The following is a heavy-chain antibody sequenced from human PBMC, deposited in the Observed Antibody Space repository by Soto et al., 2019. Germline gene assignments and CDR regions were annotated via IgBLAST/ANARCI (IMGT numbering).Heavy chain of an antibody. D-gene: IGHD2-8*01. CDR1: GYTFASYG. CDR2: ISVYNGNT. V-gene: IGHV1-18*01. CDR3: ARDQTLYAIGGDYWFDP. Sequence: QVQLVQSGDEVKKPGASVKVSCKASGYTFASYGISWVRQAPGQGLEWMGWISVYNGNTNYAQKLQGGVTMTTDTSTTTAYMELRSLRSDDTAVYYCARDQTLYAIGGDYWFDPWGQGTLVTVSS. J-gene: IGHJ5*02.